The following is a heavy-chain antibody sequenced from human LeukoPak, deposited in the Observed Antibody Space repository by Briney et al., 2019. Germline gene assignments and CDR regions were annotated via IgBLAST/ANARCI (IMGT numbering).Heavy chain of an antibody. D-gene: IGHD2-2*01. CDR3: ARRCSSTSCAYYFDY. V-gene: IGHV4-39*01. Sequence: PSETLSLTCTVSGGSISSSSYYWGWIRQPPGKGLEWIGSIYYSGSTYYNPSLKSRVTISVDTSKNQFSLKLSSVTAADTAVYYCARRCSSTSCAYYFDYWGQGTLVTVSS. CDR1: GGSISSSSYY. J-gene: IGHJ4*02. CDR2: IYYSGST.